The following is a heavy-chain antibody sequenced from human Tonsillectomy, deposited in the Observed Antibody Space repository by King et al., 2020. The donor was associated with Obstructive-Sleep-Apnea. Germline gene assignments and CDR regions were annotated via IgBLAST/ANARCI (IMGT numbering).Heavy chain of an antibody. CDR1: GFTFSSYS. J-gene: IGHJ4*02. CDR2: ISSSSSTI. D-gene: IGHD4-23*01. Sequence: VQLVESGGGLVQPGGSLRLSCAASGFTFSSYSMNWVRQAPGKGLEWVSYISSSSSTIYYADSVKGRFTISRDNAKNSPYLQMNSLRAEDTAVYYCARDLSVVRRPFDYWGQGTLVTVSS. CDR3: ARDLSVVRRPFDY. V-gene: IGHV3-48*04.